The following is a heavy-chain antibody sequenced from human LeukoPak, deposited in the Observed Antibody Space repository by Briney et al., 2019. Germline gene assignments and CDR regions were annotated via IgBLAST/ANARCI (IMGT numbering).Heavy chain of an antibody. D-gene: IGHD7-27*01. CDR3: AREVSWGSDYFDY. CDR2: ISYDGSNK. J-gene: IGHJ4*02. Sequence: GKSLRLSCATSGFTFNSYTMHWVRQAPGKGLEWVAVISYDGSNKYYADSVKGRFTISRDNSKNTLYLQMNSLRDEDTAVYYCAREVSWGSDYFDYWGQGTLVTVSS. CDR1: GFTFNSYT. V-gene: IGHV3-30*14.